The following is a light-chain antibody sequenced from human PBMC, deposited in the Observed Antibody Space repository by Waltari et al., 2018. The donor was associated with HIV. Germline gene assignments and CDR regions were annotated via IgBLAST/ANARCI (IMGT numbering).Light chain of an antibody. CDR1: SSNIGSNT. Sequence: QSVLSQPPSASGTPGQRVTISCSGSSSNIGSNTVSWHQQLPGTAPKLLIYSSEQRPSGVPDRFAVSKSGTSASLAISALQSEDEADYYCAAWDDSLNGLVFGGGTKLTVL. CDR3: AAWDDSLNGLV. CDR2: SSE. J-gene: IGLJ2*01. V-gene: IGLV1-44*01.